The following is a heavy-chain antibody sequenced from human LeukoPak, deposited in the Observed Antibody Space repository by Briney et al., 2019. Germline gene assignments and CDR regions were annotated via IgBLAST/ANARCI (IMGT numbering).Heavy chain of an antibody. D-gene: IGHD3-10*01. CDR2: ISAYNGNT. Sequence: ASVKVSCKASGYTFTSYGISWVRQAPGQGLEWMGWISAYNGNTNYAQKLQGRVTMTTDTSTSTAYMELRSLRSDDTAVYYCARGHTVLLWFAELLTLDYWGQGTLVTVSS. J-gene: IGHJ4*02. CDR1: GYTFTSYG. V-gene: IGHV1-18*01. CDR3: ARGHTVLLWFAELLTLDY.